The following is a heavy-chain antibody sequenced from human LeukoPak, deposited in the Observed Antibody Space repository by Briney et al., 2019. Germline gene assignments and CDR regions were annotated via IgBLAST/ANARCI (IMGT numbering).Heavy chain of an antibody. D-gene: IGHD2-15*01. CDR2: IRYDGSNK. CDR1: GFTFSNYG. Sequence: PGGSLRLSCAASGFTFSNYGMHWVRQAPGKGLEGVAFIRYDGSNKYFADSLKGRFTISRDNSKNPLYLQMNSLRPEDTAVYYCAKDWRRIVVVGPITRHGNYMDVWGKGTTVTVSS. CDR3: AKDWRRIVVVGPITRHGNYMDV. V-gene: IGHV3-30*02. J-gene: IGHJ6*03.